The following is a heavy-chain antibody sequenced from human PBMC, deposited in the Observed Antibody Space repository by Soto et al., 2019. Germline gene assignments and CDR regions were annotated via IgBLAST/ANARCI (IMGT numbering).Heavy chain of an antibody. V-gene: IGHV1-69*02. D-gene: IGHD2-8*02. CDR1: GGTFSRYT. J-gene: IGHJ6*02. Sequence: QVQLVQSGAEVKKPGSSVKVSCKASGGTFSRYTFTWVRQAPGQGLEWMGRIIPILDIPNYAQNFQGRVTIAADKSTSTAYMELSSLRADDTAVYYCASHFTGVLALGTSPPGGDNYGWDVWGQGTTVTVSS. CDR3: ASHFTGVLALGTSPPGGDNYGWDV. CDR2: IIPILDIP.